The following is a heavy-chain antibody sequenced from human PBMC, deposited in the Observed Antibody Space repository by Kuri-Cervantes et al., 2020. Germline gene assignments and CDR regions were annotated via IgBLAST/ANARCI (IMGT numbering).Heavy chain of an antibody. Sequence: GESLKISCAASGFTFSDYYMTWIRQAPGKGLEWVSYISSSGTTIYHADSVKGRFTVSRDNSKNTLYLQMNSLRAEDTAVYYCAKDLIAAAGPFDYWGQGTLVTIS. D-gene: IGHD6-13*01. J-gene: IGHJ4*02. CDR1: GFTFSDYY. CDR2: ISSSGTTI. V-gene: IGHV3-11*01. CDR3: AKDLIAAAGPFDY.